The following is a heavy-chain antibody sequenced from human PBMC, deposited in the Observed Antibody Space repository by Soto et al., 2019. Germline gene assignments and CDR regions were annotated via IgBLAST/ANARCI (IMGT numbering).Heavy chain of an antibody. Sequence: NPGGSLRLSCAASGFTFSSYSMNWVRQAPGKGLEWVSSISSSSSYIYYADSVKGRFTISRDNAKNSLYLQMNSLRAEDTAVYYCATEPLEMATDYAFDIWGQGTMVTVSS. CDR1: GFTFSSYS. D-gene: IGHD5-12*01. V-gene: IGHV3-21*01. CDR2: ISSSSSYI. J-gene: IGHJ3*02. CDR3: ATEPLEMATDYAFDI.